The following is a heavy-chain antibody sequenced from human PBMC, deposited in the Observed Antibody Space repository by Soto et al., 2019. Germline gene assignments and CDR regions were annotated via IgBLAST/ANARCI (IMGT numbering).Heavy chain of an antibody. CDR2: ISYDGSNK. J-gene: IGHJ4*02. D-gene: IGHD3-22*01. Sequence: GGSLRLSCAASGFTFSSYGMHWVRQAPGKGLEWVAVISYDGSNKYYADSVKGRFTISRDNSKNTLYLQMNSLRAEDTAVYYCAKGSQYYYDSSGYPGYWGQGTLVTVSS. CDR3: AKGSQYYYDSSGYPGY. V-gene: IGHV3-30*18. CDR1: GFTFSSYG.